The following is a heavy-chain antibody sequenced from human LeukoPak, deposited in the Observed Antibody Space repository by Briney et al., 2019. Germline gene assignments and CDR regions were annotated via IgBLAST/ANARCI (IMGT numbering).Heavy chain of an antibody. CDR1: GYNFSGYY. Sequence: GASVKVSCKASGYNFSGYYMHWVRRAPGQGLEWMGRINPNSGGTNYAQKFQGRVTMTRDTSISTAYMELTRLTSDDTAVYYCARERAVQGYCSGGRCYINDYWGQGTLVTVSS. V-gene: IGHV1-2*06. D-gene: IGHD2-15*01. CDR3: ARERAVQGYCSGGRCYINDY. CDR2: INPNSGGT. J-gene: IGHJ4*02.